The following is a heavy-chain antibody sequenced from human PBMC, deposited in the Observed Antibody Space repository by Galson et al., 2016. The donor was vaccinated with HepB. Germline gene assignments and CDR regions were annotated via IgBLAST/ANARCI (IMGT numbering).Heavy chain of an antibody. CDR1: GFTFSTFW. J-gene: IGHJ4*02. D-gene: IGHD6-13*01. CDR3: MSYSDAWYSGF. V-gene: IGHV3-7*03. Sequence: SLRLSCAASGFTFSTFWMTWVRQAPGKGLEWVANIKQDGSGKYYVDSVEGRFTIPRDNAKSSVYLQMNSLRGDDTAVYYCMSYSDAWYSGFWGQGTLVTVSS. CDR2: IKQDGSGK.